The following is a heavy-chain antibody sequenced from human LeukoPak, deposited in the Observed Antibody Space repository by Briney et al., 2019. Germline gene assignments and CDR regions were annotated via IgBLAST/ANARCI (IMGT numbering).Heavy chain of an antibody. D-gene: IGHD6-19*01. J-gene: IGHJ4*02. CDR3: PRQSYASGWNPFDY. CDR2: ISGGGITT. Sequence: GGSLRLSCAASGFTFSNYAMSWVRQAPGKGLEWVSTISGGGITTYYADSARGRFTISRDNSKNKIFLQVNSLRADDTALYYCPRQSYASGWNPFDYWGQGILVTVSS. V-gene: IGHV3-23*01. CDR1: GFTFSNYA.